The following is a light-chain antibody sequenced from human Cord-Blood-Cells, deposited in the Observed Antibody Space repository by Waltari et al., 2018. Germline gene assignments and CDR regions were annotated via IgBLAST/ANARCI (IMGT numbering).Light chain of an antibody. J-gene: IGKJ1*01. CDR1: QSISSY. CDR2: AAS. V-gene: IGKV1-39*01. Sequence: DIQMTQSPSSLSASVGDRVTLTCRASQSISSYLNWYQQKPGKAPKLLIYAASSLQSGVPSRFSGSGSGTDFTLTISSQQPEDFATYYCQQSYSTPWTFGQGTKVEIK. CDR3: QQSYSTPWT.